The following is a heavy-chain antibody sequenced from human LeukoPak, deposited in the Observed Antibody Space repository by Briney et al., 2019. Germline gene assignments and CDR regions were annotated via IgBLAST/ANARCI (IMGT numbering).Heavy chain of an antibody. J-gene: IGHJ5*02. CDR3: ARDSGTTGEVKFDP. Sequence: SETLSLTCTVSGGSISSYYGSWIRQPAGKGLELMGRIYTSGTTDYNPSLKSRVTMSVDTSKNQFSLKLSSVTAADTAVYYCARDSGTTGEVKFDPWGQGTLVTVSS. D-gene: IGHD3-10*01. V-gene: IGHV4-4*07. CDR1: GGSISSYY. CDR2: IYTSGTT.